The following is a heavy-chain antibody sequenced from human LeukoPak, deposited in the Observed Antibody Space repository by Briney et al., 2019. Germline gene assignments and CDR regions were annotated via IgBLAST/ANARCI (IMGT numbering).Heavy chain of an antibody. CDR2: IYPGDSDT. D-gene: IGHD6-6*01. J-gene: IGHJ4*02. Sequence: GESLKISCKDSGNTFTTSLIVWVRQMPGEGLEWMGIIYPGDSDTKYSPSFQGQVTISADKSISTAYLQWSSLKASDTAIYYCARPKYSSSLALDYWGQGTPVTVSS. CDR1: GNTFTTSL. V-gene: IGHV5-51*01. CDR3: ARPKYSSSLALDY.